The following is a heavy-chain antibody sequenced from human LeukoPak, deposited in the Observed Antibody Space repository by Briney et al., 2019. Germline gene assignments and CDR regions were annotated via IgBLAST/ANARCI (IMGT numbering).Heavy chain of an antibody. CDR1: GGSISSYY. V-gene: IGHV4-4*07. D-gene: IGHD3-22*01. Sequence: SETLSLTCTVSGGSISSYYWSWIRQPAGKGLEWIGRIYTSGSTNYNPSLKSRVTISVDTSKNQFSLKLSSVTAADTAVYYCARSPLNYYDSSGYYLWGQGTLVTVSS. CDR3: ARSPLNYYDSSGYYL. CDR2: IYTSGST. J-gene: IGHJ5*02.